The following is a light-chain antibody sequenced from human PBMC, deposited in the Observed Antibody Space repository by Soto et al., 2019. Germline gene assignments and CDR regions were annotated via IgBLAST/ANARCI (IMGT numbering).Light chain of an antibody. V-gene: IGKV3-15*01. J-gene: IGKJ2*01. Sequence: EIVMTQSPATLSVSPGERVTLSCRASQSVSSNLAWYQQKPGQGPRLLIYGASARVTGIPARFSGSGSGTEFTLTINSLQSEDFAVYYCQQYSNWPPMYTFGQGTKLEIK. CDR3: QQYSNWPPMYT. CDR1: QSVSSN. CDR2: GAS.